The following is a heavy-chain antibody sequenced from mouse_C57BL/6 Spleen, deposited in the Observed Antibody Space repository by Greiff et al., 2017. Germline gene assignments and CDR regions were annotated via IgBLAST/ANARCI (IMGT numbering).Heavy chain of an antibody. CDR3: ARGRDYFGSGFAY. Sequence: EVQLVESGPGLVKPSQSLSLTCSVTGYSITSGHYWNWIRQFPGNKLEWMGYISYDGSNKYNPSLKNRISITRDTSKNQFFLKLNSVTTEDTATYYCARGRDYFGSGFAYWGQGTLVTVSA. CDR2: ISYDGSN. CDR1: GYSITSGHY. D-gene: IGHD1-1*01. J-gene: IGHJ3*01. V-gene: IGHV3-6*01.